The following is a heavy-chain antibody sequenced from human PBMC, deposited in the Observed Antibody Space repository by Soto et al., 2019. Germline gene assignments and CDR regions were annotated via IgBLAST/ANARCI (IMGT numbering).Heavy chain of an antibody. V-gene: IGHV4-34*01. D-gene: IGHD3-3*01. Sequence: SETLSLTCAVYGGSFSGYYWSWIRQPPGKGLEWIGEINHSGSTNYNPSLKSRVTISVDTSKNQFSLKLSSVTAADTAVYYCARGPITIFGVVLDYWGQGTLVTVSS. CDR2: INHSGST. J-gene: IGHJ4*02. CDR3: ARGPITIFGVVLDY. CDR1: GGSFSGYY.